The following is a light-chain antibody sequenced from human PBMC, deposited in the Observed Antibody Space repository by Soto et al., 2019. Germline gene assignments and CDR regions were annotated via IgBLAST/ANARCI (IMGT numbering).Light chain of an antibody. J-gene: IGLJ1*01. CDR3: QSYDSSLSGV. Sequence: QSVLTQPPSVSGAPGQRVTISCTGSSSNIGAGYDVHWYQQLPGTAPKLLIYGNSNRPSGAPDRFSGSKSGTSASLAITGLQAEDEADYYCQSYDSSLSGVFGTGTKLTVL. V-gene: IGLV1-40*01. CDR1: SSNIGAGYD. CDR2: GNS.